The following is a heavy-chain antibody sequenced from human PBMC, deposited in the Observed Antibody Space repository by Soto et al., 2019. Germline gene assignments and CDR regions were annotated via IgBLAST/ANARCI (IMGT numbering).Heavy chain of an antibody. Sequence: PSETLSLTCSVSGGSISSGYYYWSWIRQPPGKGLEWIGNIYYSGNTYYNPSLKSRLIISIDTSKSQFSLKVGSVTAADTAVYYCDRPSLYGLDVWGQGTTVTVSS. D-gene: IGHD6-6*01. CDR1: GGSISSGYYY. J-gene: IGHJ6*02. CDR2: IYYSGNT. V-gene: IGHV4-30-4*01. CDR3: DRPSLYGLDV.